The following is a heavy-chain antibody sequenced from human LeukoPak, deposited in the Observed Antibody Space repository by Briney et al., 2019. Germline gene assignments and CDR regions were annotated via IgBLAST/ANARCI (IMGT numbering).Heavy chain of an antibody. J-gene: IGHJ6*03. CDR2: IHHSGST. Sequence: PSGTLSLTCAVSGGSISTNNWWTWVRQPPGKGLEWIGEIHHSGSTNYNPSLKSRVTISVDTSKNQFSLKLSSVTAADTAVYYCARAVYYYGSGSYYTYYYYYMDVWGKGTTVTVSS. V-gene: IGHV4-4*02. D-gene: IGHD3-10*01. CDR3: ARAVYYYGSGSYYTYYYYYMDV. CDR1: GGSISTNNW.